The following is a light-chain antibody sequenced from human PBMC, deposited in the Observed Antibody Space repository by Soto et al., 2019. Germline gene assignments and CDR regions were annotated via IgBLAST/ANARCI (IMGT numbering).Light chain of an antibody. CDR3: QQSYSTPIT. Sequence: DIQMTQSPSSLSASVGERVTITCRASQSIIFYLNWYQQKPGNAPKVLIYAASNLQTGVPSRFSGSGSGTDFTLTINSLQPEDFATYSCQQSYSTPITFGQGTRLEIK. V-gene: IGKV1-39*01. CDR2: AAS. J-gene: IGKJ5*01. CDR1: QSIIFY.